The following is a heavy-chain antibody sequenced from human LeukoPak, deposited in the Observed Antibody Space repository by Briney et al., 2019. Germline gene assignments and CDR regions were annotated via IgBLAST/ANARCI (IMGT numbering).Heavy chain of an antibody. V-gene: IGHV4-59*01. J-gene: IGHJ6*02. Sequence: SETLSLTCTVSGGSISSYYWSWIRQPPGKGLEWIGYIYYSGSTNYNPSLKSRVTISVDTSKNQFSLKLSSVTAADTAVYYCARDFDGGSGYYYYGMDVWGQGTTVTVSS. CDR2: IYYSGST. D-gene: IGHD3-9*01. CDR3: ARDFDGGSGYYYYGMDV. CDR1: GGSISSYY.